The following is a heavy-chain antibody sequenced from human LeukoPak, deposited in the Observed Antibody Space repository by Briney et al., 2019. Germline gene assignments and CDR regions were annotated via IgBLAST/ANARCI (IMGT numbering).Heavy chain of an antibody. CDR1: GFTFSSYS. CDR3: TSGGYCSSTSCYGEN. V-gene: IGHV3-73*01. J-gene: IGHJ4*02. CDR2: IRSKANNYAT. Sequence: AGGSLRLSCAASGFTFSSYSMNWVRQAPGKGLEWVGRIRSKANNYATAYAASVKGRFTISRDDSKNTAYLQMNSLKTEDTAVYYCTSGGYCSSTSCYGENWGQGILVTVSS. D-gene: IGHD2-2*01.